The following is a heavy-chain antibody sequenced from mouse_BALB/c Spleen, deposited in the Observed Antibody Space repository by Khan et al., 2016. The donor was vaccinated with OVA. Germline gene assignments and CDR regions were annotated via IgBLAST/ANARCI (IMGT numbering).Heavy chain of an antibody. V-gene: IGHV2-6-4*01. CDR1: GFSLSRYN. CDR2: IWGGGGT. D-gene: IGHD2-14*01. J-gene: IGHJ4*01. CDR3: ARAYYRYDGYYAMDY. Sequence: QVQLKESGPGLVAPSQSLSITCTVSGFSLSRYNIHWVRQPPGKGLEWLGMIWGGGGTDYNSHLSSRLSISKDNSKSQVSLKMNSLQTDDTAMYSCARAYYRYDGYYAMDYWGQGTSVTVSS.